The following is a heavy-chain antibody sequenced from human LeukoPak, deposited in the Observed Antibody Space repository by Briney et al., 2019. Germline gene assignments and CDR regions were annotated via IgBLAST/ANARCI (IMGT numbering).Heavy chain of an antibody. D-gene: IGHD3-3*01. J-gene: IGHJ6*02. V-gene: IGHV3-23*01. CDR1: GFTFSSYA. Sequence: GGSLRLSCVASGFTFSSYAMSWVRQTPGKGLEWVSAISGSGGSTYYADSVKGRFTISRDNSKNTLFLQMNSLRAEGTAPYYCAKSVAIYFYYGLDVWGQGTTVTVSS. CDR2: ISGSGGST. CDR3: AKSVAIYFYYGLDV.